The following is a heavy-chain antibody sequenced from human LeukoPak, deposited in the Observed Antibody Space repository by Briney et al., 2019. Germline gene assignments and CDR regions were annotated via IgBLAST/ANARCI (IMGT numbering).Heavy chain of an antibody. V-gene: IGHV3-33*08. CDR1: GFNLRRYG. D-gene: IGHD5-12*01. Sequence: GRSLRLSCTVSGFNLRRYGMHWVRQAPGKGLEWVAVIWYDGSNKYYADSVKGRFTISRDNSKNTLYLQMNSLRAEDTAVYYCARDRVATPHYYFDYWGQGTLVTVSS. J-gene: IGHJ4*02. CDR3: ARDRVATPHYYFDY. CDR2: IWYDGSNK.